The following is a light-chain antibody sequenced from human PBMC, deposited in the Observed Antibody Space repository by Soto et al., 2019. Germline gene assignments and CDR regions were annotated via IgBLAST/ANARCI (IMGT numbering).Light chain of an antibody. V-gene: IGLV3-21*03. Sequence: SYELTQPPSASVAPGKTARLTCGGNNIGGKTVHWYQQKPGQAPVLLVYDDNDRPSGIPERFSGSNSGNTATLAISRVEAGDEADYYCQVWDTSGGHVIWVFGGGTKLTVL. CDR1: NIGGKT. J-gene: IGLJ3*02. CDR3: QVWDTSGGHVIWV. CDR2: DDN.